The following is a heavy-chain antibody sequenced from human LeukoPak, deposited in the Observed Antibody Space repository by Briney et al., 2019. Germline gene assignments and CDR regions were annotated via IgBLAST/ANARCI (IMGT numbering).Heavy chain of an antibody. CDR3: ATPGRIPEAANWFDP. CDR1: GFTFPNAW. D-gene: IGHD6-13*01. Sequence: GGSLGLSCAASGFTFPNAWMSWLRQAPGKGLEWVGHIKSRTDGGTTDYAAPVKGRFTISRDDSENTLYLQMNSLKTEDTAVYYCATPGRIPEAANWFDPWGQGTLVTVSS. V-gene: IGHV3-15*01. J-gene: IGHJ5*02. CDR2: IKSRTDGGTT.